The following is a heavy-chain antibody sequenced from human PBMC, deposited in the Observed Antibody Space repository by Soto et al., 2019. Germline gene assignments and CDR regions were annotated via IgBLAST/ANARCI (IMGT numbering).Heavy chain of an antibody. V-gene: IGHV4-39*01. CDR2: IYYSGST. CDR3: AGQVIAAAASYYYYGMDV. D-gene: IGHD6-13*01. CDR1: GGSISSSSYY. Sequence: SETLSLTCTVSGGSISSSSYYWGWIRQPPGKGLEWIGSIYYSGSTYYNPSLKSRVTISVDTSKNQFSLKLSSVTAADTAVYYCAGQVIAAAASYYYYGMDVWGQGTTVTVSS. J-gene: IGHJ6*02.